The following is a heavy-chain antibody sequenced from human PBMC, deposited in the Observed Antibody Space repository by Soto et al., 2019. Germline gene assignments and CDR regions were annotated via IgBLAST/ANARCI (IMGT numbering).Heavy chain of an antibody. V-gene: IGHV3-53*01. CDR2: IYSGGST. J-gene: IGHJ4*02. CDR1: GFAVSSNY. Sequence: PGGSLRLSCAASGFAVSSNYMIWVRQAPGKGLEWVSVIYSGGSTYYADSVKGRFTISRDNSKNTLYLQMNSLRAEDTAVYYCARGGLRYYFDYWGQGTLVTVSS. CDR3: ARGGLRYYFDY.